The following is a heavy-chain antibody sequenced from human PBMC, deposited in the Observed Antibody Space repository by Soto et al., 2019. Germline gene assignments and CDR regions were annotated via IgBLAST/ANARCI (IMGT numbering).Heavy chain of an antibody. D-gene: IGHD6-13*01. CDR2: IHTSGVST. Sequence: GQGLEWMGIIHTSGVSTSYAQKFQGRVTMTRDTSTSTVYMELSSLRSEDTAVYYCPADGRRRGSVQVSACLLTRSSDL. CDR3: PADGRRRGSVQVSACLLTRSSDL. V-gene: IGHV1-46*01. J-gene: IGHJ2*01.